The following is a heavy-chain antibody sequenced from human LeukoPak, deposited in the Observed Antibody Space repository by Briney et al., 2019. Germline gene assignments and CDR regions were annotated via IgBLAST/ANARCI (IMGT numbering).Heavy chain of an antibody. J-gene: IGHJ4*02. CDR3: SRESGPFSPFGH. CDR1: GGSITSNNY. V-gene: IGHV4-4*02. Sequence: AGTLSLTCGVSGGSITSNNYWRRVRQPPGQGLEWIGKVSRNGYTVFNPSLRSRVTMSLDESKNHLSLNLASVTAADTAVYYCSRESGPFSPFGHWGQGSLVTVTS. CDR2: VSRNGYT. D-gene: IGHD1-26*01.